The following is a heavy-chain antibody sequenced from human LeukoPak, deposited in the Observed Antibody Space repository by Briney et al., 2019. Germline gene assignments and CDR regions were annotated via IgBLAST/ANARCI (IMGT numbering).Heavy chain of an antibody. V-gene: IGHV3-74*01. J-gene: IGHJ4*02. CDR2: INSDGSST. CDR3: ARTPNYGFWNNYGSLDS. CDR1: GFTFSSYW. Sequence: LTGGSLRLSCAASGFTFSSYWMHWVRQAPGKGLVWVSRINSDGSSTSYADSVKGRFTISRDNAKNTLYLQMNSLRAEDTAVYYCARTPNYGFWNNYGSLDSWGQGTLVTISS. D-gene: IGHD3-3*01.